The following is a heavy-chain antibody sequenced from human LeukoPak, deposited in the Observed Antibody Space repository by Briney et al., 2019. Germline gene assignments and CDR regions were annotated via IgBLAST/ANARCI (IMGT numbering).Heavy chain of an antibody. CDR2: ISSSSSTI. D-gene: IGHD1-1*01. V-gene: IGHV3-48*04. CDR3: ARATPSAGDGMDV. CDR1: GFTFSSYS. J-gene: IGHJ6*02. Sequence: PGGSLRLSCAASGFTFSSYSMNWVRQAPGKGLEWVSYISSSSSTIYYADSVKGRFTISRDNAKNSLYLQMNSLRAEDTAVYYCARATPSAGDGMDVWGQATTVTVSS.